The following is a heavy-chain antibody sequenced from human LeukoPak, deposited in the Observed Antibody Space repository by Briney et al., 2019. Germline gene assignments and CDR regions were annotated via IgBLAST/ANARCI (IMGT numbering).Heavy chain of an antibody. Sequence: SETLSLTCAVYGGSFSGYYWSWIRQPPGKGLEWIGEINHSGSTNYNPSLKSRVTISVDTSKNQFSLKLSSVTAADTAVYYCARGFGYGSYYYYYYMDVWGKGTTVTVSS. CDR3: ARGFGYGSYYYYYYMDV. CDR1: GGSFSGYY. J-gene: IGHJ6*03. D-gene: IGHD3-10*01. CDR2: INHSGST. V-gene: IGHV4-34*01.